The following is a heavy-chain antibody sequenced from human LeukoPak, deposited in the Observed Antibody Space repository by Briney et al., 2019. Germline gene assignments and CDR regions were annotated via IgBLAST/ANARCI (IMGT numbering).Heavy chain of an antibody. CDR1: GYSISSGYY. D-gene: IGHD2-8*01. V-gene: IGHV4-38-2*01. CDR2: INHSGST. J-gene: IGHJ6*03. CDR3: ARSGGYCTNGVRYYYYYMDV. Sequence: SETLSLTCAVSGYSISSGYYWGWIRQPPGKGLEWIGEINHSGSTNYNPSLKSRVTISVDTSKNQFSLKLSSVTAADTAVYYCARSGGYCTNGVRYYYYYMDVWGKGTTVTVSS.